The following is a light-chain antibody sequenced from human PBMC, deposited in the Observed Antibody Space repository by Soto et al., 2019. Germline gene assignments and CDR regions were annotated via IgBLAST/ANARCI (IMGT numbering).Light chain of an antibody. CDR2: YAS. J-gene: IGKJ4*01. CDR1: QTVSKY. CDR3: HHRRTWPILT. Sequence: TQSPATVSLSPGESATLSCRARQTVSKYVAWYQQKPGQAPRLLIYYASERATGIPARFSGSGSGTDYTLTISSREPEDSAVYYCHHRRTWPILTFGGGTKVEI. V-gene: IGKV3-11*01.